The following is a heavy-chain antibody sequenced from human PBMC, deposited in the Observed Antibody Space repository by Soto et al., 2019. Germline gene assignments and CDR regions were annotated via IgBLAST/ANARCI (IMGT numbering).Heavy chain of an antibody. V-gene: IGHV1-18*01. D-gene: IGHD1-1*01. Sequence: ASVKVSCKASGYTFTSYGISWVRQAPGQGLEWMGWISAYNGNTNYAQKLQGRVTMTTDTSTSTAYMELRSLRSDDTAVYYCARDIERSTTPPKSDYGGQGTLVTVPS. CDR2: ISAYNGNT. J-gene: IGHJ4*02. CDR1: GYTFTSYG. CDR3: ARDIERSTTPPKSDY.